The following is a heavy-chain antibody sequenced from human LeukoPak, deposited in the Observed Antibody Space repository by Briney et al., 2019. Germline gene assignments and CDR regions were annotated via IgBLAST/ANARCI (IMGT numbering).Heavy chain of an antibody. V-gene: IGHV1-24*01. J-gene: IGHJ5*02. D-gene: IGHD6-19*01. CDR1: GYTLTELS. CDR3: ANGYSSGWYGNWFDP. CDR2: FDPEDGET. Sequence: ASVKVSCKVSGYTLTELSMHCVRQAPGKGLEWMGGFDPEDGETIYAKKFQGRVTMTEDTSTDTAYMELSSLRSEDTAVYYCANGYSSGWYGNWFDPWGQGTLVTVSS.